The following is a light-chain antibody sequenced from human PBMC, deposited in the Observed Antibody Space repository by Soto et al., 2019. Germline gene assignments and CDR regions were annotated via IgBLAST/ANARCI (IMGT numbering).Light chain of an antibody. CDR2: GNS. J-gene: IGLJ1*01. Sequence: QSVLTQPPSVSGAPGQRVTISCTGSSSNIGAGYDVHWYQQLPGTAPKLLIYGNSNRPSGVPDRFSGSKSGTSASLAITGLQAEDDADYYCQSYDSSLSGYVFGPGTKVTVL. CDR3: QSYDSSLSGYV. V-gene: IGLV1-40*01. CDR1: SSNIGAGYD.